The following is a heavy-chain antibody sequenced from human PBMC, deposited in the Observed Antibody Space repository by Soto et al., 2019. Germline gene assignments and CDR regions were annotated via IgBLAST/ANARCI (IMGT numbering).Heavy chain of an antibody. CDR1: GYTYTEYA. CDR3: TISSERGY. CDR2: INVGNGNA. Sequence: QVQFVQSGAEVKKPGASVKLSCKTSGYTYTEYAIHWVRQAPGQGLEWMGWINVGNGNAKYSQRVEGRVTMTRDASASTVYMEVGSLASEDPSVYYCTISSERGYWGQGTLVTVSS. V-gene: IGHV1-3*01. J-gene: IGHJ4*02.